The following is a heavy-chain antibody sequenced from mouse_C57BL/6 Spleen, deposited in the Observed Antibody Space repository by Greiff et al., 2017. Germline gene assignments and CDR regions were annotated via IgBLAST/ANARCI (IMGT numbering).Heavy chain of an antibody. CDR2: IRLKSDNYAT. D-gene: IGHD1-1*01. V-gene: IGHV6-3*01. J-gene: IGHJ1*03. CDR1: GFTFSNYW. CDR3: TGLYGSSFHWYFGV. Sequence: DVKLVESGGGLVQPGGSMKLSCVASGFTFSNYWMNWVRQSPEKGLEWVAQIRLKSDNYATHYAESVKGRFTISRDDSKSSVYLQMNNLRAEDTGIYYCTGLYGSSFHWYFGVWGTGTTVTVSS.